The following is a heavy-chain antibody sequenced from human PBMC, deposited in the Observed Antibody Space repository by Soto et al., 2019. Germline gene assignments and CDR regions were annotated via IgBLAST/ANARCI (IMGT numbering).Heavy chain of an antibody. J-gene: IGHJ4*02. CDR1: GFTFSSYA. Sequence: EVQLLESGGGLVQPGGSLRLSCAASGFTFSSYAMSWVRQAPGKGLEWVSAISGSGGSTYYADSVKGRFTISRDNSKNTLYLQMNSLRAEDTAVYYCAKDQVLRFLEWPYYFDYWGQGTLVTVSS. D-gene: IGHD3-3*01. V-gene: IGHV3-23*01. CDR2: ISGSGGST. CDR3: AKDQVLRFLEWPYYFDY.